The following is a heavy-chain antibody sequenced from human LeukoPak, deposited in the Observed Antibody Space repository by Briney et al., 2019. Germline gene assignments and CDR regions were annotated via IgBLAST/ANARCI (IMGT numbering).Heavy chain of an antibody. D-gene: IGHD3-22*01. Sequence: GGSLRLSCAASGFTFTSYAMSWVRQAPGKGLEWVSGISSSGGTTYYADSVKGRFTISRDNSKNSLYLQMNSLRAEDTAVYYCARVYLGDSSGYSDAFDIWGQGTMVTVSS. CDR3: ARVYLGDSSGYSDAFDI. CDR1: GFTFTSYA. J-gene: IGHJ3*02. V-gene: IGHV3-23*01. CDR2: ISSSGGTT.